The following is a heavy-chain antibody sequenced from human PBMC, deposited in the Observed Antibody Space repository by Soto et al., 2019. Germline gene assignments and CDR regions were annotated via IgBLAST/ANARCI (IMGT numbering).Heavy chain of an antibody. CDR1: GYSFTSYW. CDR3: ARLNVKYYDFWSGYYGGSYYYGMDV. CDR2: IYPGDSDT. D-gene: IGHD3-3*01. V-gene: IGHV5-51*01. Sequence: GESLKISCKGSGYSFTSYWIGWVRQMPGKGLEWMGIIYPGDSDTRYSPSFQGQVTISADRSISTAYLQWSSLKASDTAMYYCARLNVKYYDFWSGYYGGSYYYGMDVWGQGTTVTVSS. J-gene: IGHJ6*02.